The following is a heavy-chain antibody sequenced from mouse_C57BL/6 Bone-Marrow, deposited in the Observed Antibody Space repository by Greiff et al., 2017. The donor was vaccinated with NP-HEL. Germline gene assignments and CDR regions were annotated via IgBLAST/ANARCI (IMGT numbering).Heavy chain of an antibody. D-gene: IGHD1-1*01. V-gene: IGHV2-5*01. Sequence: VQLQQSGPGLVQPSQSLSITCTVSGFSLTSYGVHWVRQSPGKGLEWLGVIWRGGSTDYNAAVMSRLSIFKDNSKSQVFCKMNSLKADDTAIYYCAPQITTVVAYYAMDYWGQGTSVTVSS. CDR3: APQITTVVAYYAMDY. CDR2: IWRGGST. CDR1: GFSLTSYG. J-gene: IGHJ4*01.